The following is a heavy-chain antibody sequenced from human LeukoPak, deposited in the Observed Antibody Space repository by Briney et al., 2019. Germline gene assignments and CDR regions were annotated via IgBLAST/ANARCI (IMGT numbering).Heavy chain of an antibody. J-gene: IGHJ4*02. CDR1: GDIFSSYG. CDR3: ARVVGTSYFDY. D-gene: IGHD1-26*01. CDR2: IIPIVGRV. V-gene: IGHV1-69*04. Sequence: ASVKVSCKGYGDIFSSYGVVWVRQAPGQGLEWMGRIIPIVGRVNYAQKFQDRVTITADKSTSTVYMELSSLRSEDTAVYYCARVVGTSYFDYWGQGTLVTVSS.